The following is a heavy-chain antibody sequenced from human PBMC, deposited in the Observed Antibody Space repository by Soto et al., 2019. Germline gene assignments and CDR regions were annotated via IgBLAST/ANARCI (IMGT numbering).Heavy chain of an antibody. Sequence: QVQLVESGGGVVQPGRSLRLSCAASGFTFSSLGMHWVRQAPGKGLEWVGIISHDGSSTYYADSVKGRFTISRDNSKNTLDLQLSSLTTEDTAVYYCVKEIGDSSDYPLDHWGQGTLVTVSS. J-gene: IGHJ4*02. V-gene: IGHV3-30*18. CDR3: VKEIGDSSDYPLDH. CDR1: GFTFSSLG. D-gene: IGHD3-22*01. CDR2: ISHDGSST.